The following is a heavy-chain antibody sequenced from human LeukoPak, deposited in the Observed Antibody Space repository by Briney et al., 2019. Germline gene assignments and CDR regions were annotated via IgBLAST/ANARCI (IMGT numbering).Heavy chain of an antibody. CDR3: ARDKGPPLRAFDI. Sequence: GRSLRLSCAASGFAFSSYAMHWVRQGPGKGLEWVALVSYDGGSKYYADSVKGRITISRDNSKNTLHLQMNSLRTEDTAVYYCARDKGPPLRAFDIWGQGTMVTVSS. CDR1: GFAFSSYA. D-gene: IGHD1-14*01. J-gene: IGHJ3*02. CDR2: VSYDGGSK. V-gene: IGHV3-30-3*01.